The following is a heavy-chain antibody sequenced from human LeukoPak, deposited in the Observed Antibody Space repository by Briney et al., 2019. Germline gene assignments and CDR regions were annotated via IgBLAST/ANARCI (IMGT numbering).Heavy chain of an antibody. Sequence: PGGSLRLSCAASGFTFSSYWMSWVRQAPGKGLEWVANIKQDGSEKYYVDSVKGRFTLSRDNAKNSLYLQMNSLRVEDTAVYYCARYRSGTVGATGYYYMDVWGKGTTVTVSS. CDR2: IKQDGSEK. D-gene: IGHD1-26*01. J-gene: IGHJ6*03. CDR3: ARYRSGTVGATGYYYMDV. V-gene: IGHV3-7*01. CDR1: GFTFSSYW.